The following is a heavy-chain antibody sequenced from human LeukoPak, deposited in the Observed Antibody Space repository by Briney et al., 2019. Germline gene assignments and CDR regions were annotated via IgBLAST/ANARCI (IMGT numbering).Heavy chain of an antibody. J-gene: IGHJ4*02. D-gene: IGHD5-12*01. CDR1: GGSFSGYY. CDR2: INHSGST. Sequence: SSETLSLTCAVYGGSFSGYYWSWIRQPPGKGLEWIGEINHSGSTNYNPSLKSRVTISVDTSKNQFSLKLSSATAADTAVYYCARDFRYSGYDHFDYWGQGTLVTVSS. V-gene: IGHV4-34*01. CDR3: ARDFRYSGYDHFDY.